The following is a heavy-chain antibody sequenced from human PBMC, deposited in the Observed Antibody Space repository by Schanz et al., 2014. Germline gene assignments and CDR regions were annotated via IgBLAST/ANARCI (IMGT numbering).Heavy chain of an antibody. CDR1: GFTFSSYS. Sequence: VQLVESGGGLVQPGGSLRLSCSASGFTFSSYSMYWVRQAPGKGLEYVSVISSNGGSTDFADSVKGRFTISRDNAKSSLYLQMNSLRDEDTAVYYCAATTILADWGQGTLVAVSS. D-gene: IGHD3-3*01. V-gene: IGHV3-64*04. CDR2: ISSNGGST. CDR3: AATTILAD. J-gene: IGHJ4*02.